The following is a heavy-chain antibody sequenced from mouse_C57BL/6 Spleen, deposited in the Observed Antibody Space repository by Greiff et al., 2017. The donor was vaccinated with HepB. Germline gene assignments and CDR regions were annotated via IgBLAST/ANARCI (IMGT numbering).Heavy chain of an antibody. CDR2: IDPSDSYT. J-gene: IGHJ4*01. V-gene: IGHV1-69*01. CDR3: ARSLFITTVVATDYAMDY. Sequence: QVQLQQPGAELVMPGASVKLSCKASGYTFTSYWMHWVKQRPGQGLEWIGEIDPSDSYTNYNQKFKGKSTLTVDKSSSTAYMQLSSLTSEDSAVYYCARSLFITTVVATDYAMDYWGQGTAVTVSS. CDR1: GYTFTSYW. D-gene: IGHD1-1*01.